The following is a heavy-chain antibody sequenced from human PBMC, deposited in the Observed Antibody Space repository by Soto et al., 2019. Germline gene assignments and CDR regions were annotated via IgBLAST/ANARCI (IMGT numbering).Heavy chain of an antibody. CDR3: ANPINVAPLLVYAAFDI. CDR2: ISWNSGSI. V-gene: IGHV3-9*01. D-gene: IGHD2-8*01. J-gene: IGHJ3*02. CDR1: GFTFDDCA. Sequence: EVQLVESGGGWVQPGSSLRPSCAASGFTFDDCAIHWVRQAPGKGLEWVSGISWNSGSIGYADSVKGRFTISRDNAKNSLYLPMNSLRAEDTALYYCANPINVAPLLVYAAFDIWGQGTMVTVSS.